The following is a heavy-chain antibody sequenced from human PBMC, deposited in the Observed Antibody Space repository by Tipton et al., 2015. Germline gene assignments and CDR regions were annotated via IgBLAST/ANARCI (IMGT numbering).Heavy chain of an antibody. CDR2: IIPTVAFSGTG. CDR3: ARHGSSDFLSGDDDY. CDR1: GGPLTRYS. D-gene: IGHD3-22*01. Sequence: QLVQSGAEVRKSGSSVKVSCRASGGPLTRYSINWVRQAPGQGPEWMGGIIPTVAFSGTGYYARRIQGRVTITADKSTQTAYLELSSLTSEDTAVDYCARHGSSDFLSGDDDYWGQGTLVPVSS. J-gene: IGHJ4*02. V-gene: IGHV1-69*06.